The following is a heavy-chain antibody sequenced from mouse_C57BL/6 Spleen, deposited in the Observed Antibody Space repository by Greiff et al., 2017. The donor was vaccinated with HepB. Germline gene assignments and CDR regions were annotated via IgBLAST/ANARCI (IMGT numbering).Heavy chain of an antibody. CDR2: INPNNGGT. V-gene: IGHV1-22*01. Sequence: EVQLQQSGPELVKPGASVKMSCKASGYTFTDYNMHWVKQSHGKSLEWIGYINPNNGGTSYNQKFKDKATLTVNKSSSTAYMELRSLTSEDSAVYYCARPYDYDRGWFAYWGQGTLVTVSA. CDR1: GYTFTDYN. J-gene: IGHJ3*01. D-gene: IGHD2-4*01. CDR3: ARPYDYDRGWFAY.